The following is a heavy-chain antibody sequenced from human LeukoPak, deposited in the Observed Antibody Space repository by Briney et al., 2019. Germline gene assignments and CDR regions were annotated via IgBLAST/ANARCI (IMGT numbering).Heavy chain of an antibody. Sequence: ASVKVSCKASGGTFSSYAISWVRQAPGQGLEWMGWINPNSGGTNYAQKFQGRVTMTRDTSISTAYMELSRLRSDDTAVYYCARERLGITDAFDIWGQGTMVTVSS. V-gene: IGHV1-2*02. CDR3: ARERLGITDAFDI. CDR2: INPNSGGT. J-gene: IGHJ3*02. CDR1: GGTFSSYA. D-gene: IGHD6-25*01.